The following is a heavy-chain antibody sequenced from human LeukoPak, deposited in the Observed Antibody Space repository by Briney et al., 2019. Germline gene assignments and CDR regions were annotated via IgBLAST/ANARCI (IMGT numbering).Heavy chain of an antibody. D-gene: IGHD6-13*01. Sequence: SETLSLTCTVSSGSVNSGSYYWNWIRQPPGKGLDWIGYIYYSGSTNYNPSLKSRVTISVDTATNQLSLKLSSVTAADTAVYYCARGAGYTGSWYEYWGQGTLVTVSS. CDR3: ARGAGYTGSWYEY. J-gene: IGHJ4*02. CDR1: SGSVNSGSYY. CDR2: IYYSGST. V-gene: IGHV4-61*01.